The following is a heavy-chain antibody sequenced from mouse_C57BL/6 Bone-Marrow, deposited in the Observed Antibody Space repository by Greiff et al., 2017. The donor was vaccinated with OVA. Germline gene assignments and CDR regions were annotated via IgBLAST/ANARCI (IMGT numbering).Heavy chain of an antibody. CDR2: IYYSGTI. CDR3: ARERLNYGSSYGYFDV. D-gene: IGHD1-1*01. Sequence: EVQLQQSGPGLVKPSQTVFLTCTVTGISITTGNYRWSWIRQFPGNKLEWIGYIYYSGTITYNPSLTSRTTITRDTPKNQFFLEMNSLTAEDTATYYCARERLNYGSSYGYFDVWGTGTTVTVSS. J-gene: IGHJ1*03. CDR1: GISITTGNYR. V-gene: IGHV3-5*01.